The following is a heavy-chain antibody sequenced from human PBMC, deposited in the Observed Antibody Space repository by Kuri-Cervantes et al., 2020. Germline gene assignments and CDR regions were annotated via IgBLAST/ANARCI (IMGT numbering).Heavy chain of an antibody. CDR2: IYHSGST. CDR1: GGSISSSNW. D-gene: IGHD6-6*01. CDR3: ARYYVGSSSVLRWFDP. J-gene: IGHJ5*02. Sequence: SETLSLTCAVSGGSISSSNWWSWVRQPPGKGLEWIGEIYHSGSTNYNPSLKSRVTISVDKSKNQFSLKLSSVTAADTAVYYCARYYVGSSSVLRWFDPWGQGTLVTVSS. V-gene: IGHV4-4*02.